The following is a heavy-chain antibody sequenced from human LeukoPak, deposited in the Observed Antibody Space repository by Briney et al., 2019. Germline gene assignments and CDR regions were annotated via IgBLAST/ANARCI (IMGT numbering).Heavy chain of an antibody. CDR2: IKKDGSEK. CDR3: AGGAGFLIDY. Sequence: GGSLRLSCAASGGTFSNYWVNWVGQAPGKGPEWVAIIKKDGSEKYYVDSVKGRFTISIDNAKNSLYLQMNTLRADDTAVYFCAGGAGFLIDYWGQGALVTVSS. CDR1: GGTFSNYW. J-gene: IGHJ4*02. D-gene: IGHD2/OR15-2a*01. V-gene: IGHV3-7*01.